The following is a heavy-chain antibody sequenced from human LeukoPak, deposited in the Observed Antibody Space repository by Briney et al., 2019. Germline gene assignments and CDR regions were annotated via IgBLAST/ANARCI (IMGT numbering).Heavy chain of an antibody. J-gene: IGHJ4*02. V-gene: IGHV3-30*02. D-gene: IGHD2-2*01. CDR3: AKDECRKYCSSTSCHDY. Sequence: GGSLRLSCAASGFTFSSYDMHWLRQAPGMGLEWVAFIRYDGSNKYYADSVKGRFTISRDNSKNTLYLQMNSLRAEDTAVYYCAKDECRKYCSSTSCHDYWGQGTLVTVSS. CDR2: IRYDGSNK. CDR1: GFTFSSYD.